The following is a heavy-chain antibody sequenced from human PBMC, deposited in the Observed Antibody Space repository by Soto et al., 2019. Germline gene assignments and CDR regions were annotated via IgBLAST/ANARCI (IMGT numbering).Heavy chain of an antibody. Sequence: ASVKVSCKATGYTFTNNDVTWVRQATGHGLEWMGWMNPGSGVTGYAQKFLGRFTMTRDLYTARAYMKLSTQRSEDTVILYCARRANFGSLNWFAPWGQGTLVTV. CDR2: MNPGSGVT. D-gene: IGHD3-10*01. V-gene: IGHV1-8*01. CDR1: GYTFTNND. CDR3: ARRANFGSLNWFAP. J-gene: IGHJ5*02.